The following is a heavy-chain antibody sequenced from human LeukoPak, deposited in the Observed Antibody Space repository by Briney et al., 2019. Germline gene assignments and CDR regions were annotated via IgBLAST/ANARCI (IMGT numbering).Heavy chain of an antibody. J-gene: IGHJ4*02. CDR2: ISDSGGST. CDR1: GITLRNYG. CDR3: AKRGVVIRVILVGFHKEAYYFES. Sequence: QPGGSLRLSCAVSGITLRNYGMSWVRQAPGKGLEWVAGISDSGGSTKYADSVKGRFTIARDNRKNTLYLQMNSLRAEDTAVYFCAKRGVVIRVILVGFHKEAYYFESWGQGALVTVSS. V-gene: IGHV3-23*01. D-gene: IGHD3/OR15-3a*01.